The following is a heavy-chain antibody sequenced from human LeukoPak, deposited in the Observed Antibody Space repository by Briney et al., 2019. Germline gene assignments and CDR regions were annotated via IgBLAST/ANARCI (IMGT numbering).Heavy chain of an antibody. CDR3: AREVAAAGASYHFDY. CDR1: GRSISSYY. D-gene: IGHD6-13*01. Sequence: SETLSLTCTVSGRSISSYYWGWIRRPPGKGLEWIGYINYSGSTNYNASRQSRVTISVDASKTQFSLKLSSVTAADTAVYYCAREVAAAGASYHFDYWGQGTLVTVSS. V-gene: IGHV4-59*01. CDR2: INYSGST. J-gene: IGHJ4*02.